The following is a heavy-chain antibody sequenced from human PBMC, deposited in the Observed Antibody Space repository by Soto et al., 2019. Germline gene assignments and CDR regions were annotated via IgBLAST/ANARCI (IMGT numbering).Heavy chain of an antibody. CDR1: GGSVSSGNYF. CDR3: ARRRIDNWNQLHAFDF. Sequence: QLQLQESGPGLVKPAETLSLKCAVSGGSVSSGNYFCGWILQPPGKGLEWIGNIYYNGDTYYSPSLKSRVTMSVDTAQNQFSLRLTYVTAADTAVYYCARRRIDNWNQLHAFDFWGPGTLVTVSS. J-gene: IGHJ3*01. CDR2: IYYNGDT. D-gene: IGHD1-20*01. V-gene: IGHV4-39*01.